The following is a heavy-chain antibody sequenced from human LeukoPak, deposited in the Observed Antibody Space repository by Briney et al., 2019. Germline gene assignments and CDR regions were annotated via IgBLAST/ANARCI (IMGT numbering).Heavy chain of an antibody. D-gene: IGHD2-2*01. V-gene: IGHV4-39*07. Sequence: SETLSLTCTVSGGSISSSSYYWGWIRQPPGKGLEWIGSIYYSGSTYYNPSLKSRVTISVDTSKNQFSLKLSSVTAADTAVCYCARAVRYCSSTSCRYYFDYWGQGTLVTVSS. CDR2: IYYSGST. CDR1: GGSISSSSYY. CDR3: ARAVRYCSSTSCRYYFDY. J-gene: IGHJ4*02.